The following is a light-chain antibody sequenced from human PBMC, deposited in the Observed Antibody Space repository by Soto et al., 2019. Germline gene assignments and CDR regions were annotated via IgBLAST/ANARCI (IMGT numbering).Light chain of an antibody. CDR3: CSYEGSCTWL. CDR1: TTNVATYNY. J-gene: IGLJ3*02. Sequence: QSALTQPLSVSGSPGQSVIISCTGTTTNVATYNYVSWYQHHPGKAPKLILYNVSERPSGVSDRFSGSKSGNAASLTIAGLQADDEADYYCCSYEGSCTWLFGGGTKLTVL. V-gene: IGLV2-11*01. CDR2: NVS.